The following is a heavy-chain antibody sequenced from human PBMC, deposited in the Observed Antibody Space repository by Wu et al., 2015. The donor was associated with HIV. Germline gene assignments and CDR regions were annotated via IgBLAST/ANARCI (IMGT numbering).Heavy chain of an antibody. CDR2: IIPMFRTP. D-gene: IGHD2-2*01. J-gene: IGHJ1*01. Sequence: QAQLVQSGAEVKKPGASVKVSCRVSGGSFSNYGISWVRQAPGQGFEWMGRIIPMFRTPNYGQKFQGRVSITADESSSTAYMELSSLRSEDTAVYFCARVDLSRSCRRTTCYELDHWGQGTLITVSS. CDR1: GGSFSNYG. V-gene: IGHV1-69*18. CDR3: ARVDLSRSCRRTTCYELDH.